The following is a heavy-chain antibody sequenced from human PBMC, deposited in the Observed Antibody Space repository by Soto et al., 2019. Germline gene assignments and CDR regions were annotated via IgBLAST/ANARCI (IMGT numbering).Heavy chain of an antibody. CDR2: LSYDGSNQ. V-gene: IGHV3-30-3*01. CDR3: ALLGTSHFDY. CDR1: GVTCSRYA. J-gene: IGHJ4*02. Sequence: WGSLRVSCGAAGVTCSRYAMHWVRHAPGKGLECLAVLSYDGSNQYYAASVKGRFTISRDNSKNTLYLQMNSLRAEDTAVYYCALLGTSHFDYWGQGTLVTVSS. D-gene: IGHD2-2*01.